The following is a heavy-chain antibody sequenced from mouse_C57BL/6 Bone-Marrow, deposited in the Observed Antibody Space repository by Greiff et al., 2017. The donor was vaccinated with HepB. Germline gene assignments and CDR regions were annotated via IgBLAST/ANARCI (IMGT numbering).Heavy chain of an antibody. CDR1: GYSFTGYY. CDR3: ARKGTTVVATPSWYFDV. Sequence: VQLKESGPELVKPGASVKISCKASGYSFTGYYMNWVKQSPEKSLEWIGEINPSTGGTTYNQKFKAKATLTVDKSSSTAYMQLKSLTSEDSAVYYCARKGTTVVATPSWYFDVWGTGTTVTVSS. D-gene: IGHD1-1*01. CDR2: INPSTGGT. J-gene: IGHJ1*03. V-gene: IGHV1-42*01.